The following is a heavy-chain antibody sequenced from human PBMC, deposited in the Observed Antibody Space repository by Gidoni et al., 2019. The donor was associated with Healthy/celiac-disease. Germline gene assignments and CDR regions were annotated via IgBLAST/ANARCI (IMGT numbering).Heavy chain of an antibody. Sequence: QITLKESGPTLVTPTQTLTLSCTFSGFSPSTSGVGVGWIRQPPGKALEWLALIYWNDDKRYSPSLKSRLTITKDTSKNQVVLTMTNMDPVDTATYYCAHSLGEWLPLGYGGQGTLVTVSS. CDR3: AHSLGEWLPLGY. CDR1: GFSPSTSGVG. D-gene: IGHD3-3*01. CDR2: IYWNDDK. V-gene: IGHV2-5*01. J-gene: IGHJ4*02.